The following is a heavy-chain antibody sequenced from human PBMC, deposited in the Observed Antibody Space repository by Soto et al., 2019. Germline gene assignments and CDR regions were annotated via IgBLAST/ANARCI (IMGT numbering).Heavy chain of an antibody. Sequence: PSETLSLTCAVYGGSFSGYYWGWIRQPPGKGLEWIGEINHIGITNYNPSLKSRVAISLDVSKNQFSLKLSSVTAADTAVYYCATTQTALTIFGVVSAFDYWGQGTLVTVSS. D-gene: IGHD3-3*02. V-gene: IGHV4-34*01. CDR1: GGSFSGYY. J-gene: IGHJ4*02. CDR2: INHIGIT. CDR3: ATTQTALTIFGVVSAFDY.